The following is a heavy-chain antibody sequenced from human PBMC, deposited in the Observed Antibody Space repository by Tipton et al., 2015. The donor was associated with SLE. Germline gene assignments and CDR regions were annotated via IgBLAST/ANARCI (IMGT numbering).Heavy chain of an antibody. CDR2: INHSGST. Sequence: TLSLTCAVYGGSFSGYYWSWIRQPPGKGLEWIGEINHSGSTNYNPSLKSRVTISVDTSKNQFSLKLSSVTAADTAVYYCARVGGVHSGLYYFDYWGQGTLVTVSS. J-gene: IGHJ4*02. CDR1: GGSFSGYY. V-gene: IGHV4-34*01. D-gene: IGHD3-10*01. CDR3: ARVGGVHSGLYYFDY.